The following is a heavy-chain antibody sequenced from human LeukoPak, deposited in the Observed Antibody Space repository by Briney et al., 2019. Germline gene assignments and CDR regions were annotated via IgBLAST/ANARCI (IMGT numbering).Heavy chain of an antibody. V-gene: IGHV4-38-2*02. CDR2: IYHSGSS. Sequence: PSETLSLTCTVSGDSIISGYYWGWIRQPPGKGLEWIGSIYHSGSSYYNPSLKSRVTLSVDTSKTQFSLNLTPVTAADTAVYYCAKAHDSSSYWGQGTLVTVSS. J-gene: IGHJ4*02. D-gene: IGHD6-13*01. CDR3: AKAHDSSSY. CDR1: GDSIISGYY.